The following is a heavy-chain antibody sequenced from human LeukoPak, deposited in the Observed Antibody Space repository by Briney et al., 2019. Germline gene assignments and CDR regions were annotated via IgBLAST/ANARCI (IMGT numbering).Heavy chain of an antibody. D-gene: IGHD5-12*01. Sequence: ASVKVSCKASGYTFTSYDINWVRQATGQGLEWMGWMNPNSGNTGYAQKFQGRVTITRNTSISAAHMELSSLRSEDTAVYYCARERWLRYYMDVWGKGTTVTVSS. CDR3: ARERWLRYYMDV. CDR1: GYTFTSYD. J-gene: IGHJ6*03. V-gene: IGHV1-8*03. CDR2: MNPNSGNT.